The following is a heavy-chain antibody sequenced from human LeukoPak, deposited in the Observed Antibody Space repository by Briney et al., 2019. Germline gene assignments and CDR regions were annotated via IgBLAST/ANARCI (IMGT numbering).Heavy chain of an antibody. V-gene: IGHV1-18*01. J-gene: IGHJ4*02. D-gene: IGHD6-13*01. Sequence: GASVKVSCKASGYTFTSYGISWVRQAPGQGLEWMGWISAYNGNTNYAQKLQGRVTMTTDTSTSTAYMELRSLRSDDTAVYHCARVRRVAAAGTQARYFDYWGQGTLVTVSS. CDR2: ISAYNGNT. CDR3: ARVRRVAAAGTQARYFDY. CDR1: GYTFTSYG.